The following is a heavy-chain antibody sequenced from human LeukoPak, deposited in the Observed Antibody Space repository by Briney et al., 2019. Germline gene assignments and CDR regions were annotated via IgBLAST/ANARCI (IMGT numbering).Heavy chain of an antibody. J-gene: IGHJ4*02. Sequence: PGGSLRLSCAASGFTFSSYAMHWVRQAPGKGLEWVVVISYDGSNKYYADSVKGRFTISRDNSKNTLYLQMNSLRAEDTAVYYCARDLRDFWSGDFDYWGQGTLVTVSS. V-gene: IGHV3-30*04. CDR2: ISYDGSNK. D-gene: IGHD3-3*01. CDR3: ARDLRDFWSGDFDY. CDR1: GFTFSSYA.